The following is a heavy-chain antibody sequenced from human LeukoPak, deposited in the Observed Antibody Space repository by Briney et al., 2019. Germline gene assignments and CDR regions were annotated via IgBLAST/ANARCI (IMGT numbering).Heavy chain of an antibody. Sequence: GGSLRLSCAASGFTFSSYSMNWVRQAPGKGLDWVSTIGGTGVRTYYADSVKGRFTISRDNSKNTLYLQINSLRAEDTAVYFCAKDRLGGPYFFHYWGQGTLVTVSS. J-gene: IGHJ4*02. CDR2: IGGTGVRT. V-gene: IGHV3-23*01. CDR1: GFTFSSYS. D-gene: IGHD3-16*01. CDR3: AKDRLGGPYFFHY.